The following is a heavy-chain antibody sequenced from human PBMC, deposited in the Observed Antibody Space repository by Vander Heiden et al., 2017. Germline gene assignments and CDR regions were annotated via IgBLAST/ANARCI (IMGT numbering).Heavy chain of an antibody. V-gene: IGHV3-33*01. D-gene: IGHD2-21*02. CDR3: ASIVVVTATDGGDAFDI. Sequence: QVQLVESGGGVVQPGRTLRLSCAASGLTFSSSAMHWVRQAPGKGLEWVAVIWYDGSNKYYADSVKGRFTISRDNSKNTLYLQMNSLRAEDTAVYYCASIVVVTATDGGDAFDIWGQGTMVTVSS. CDR2: IWYDGSNK. CDR1: GLTFSSSA. J-gene: IGHJ3*02.